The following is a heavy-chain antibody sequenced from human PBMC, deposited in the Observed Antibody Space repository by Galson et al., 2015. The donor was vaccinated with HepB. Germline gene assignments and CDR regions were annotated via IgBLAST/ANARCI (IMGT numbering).Heavy chain of an antibody. CDR2: ISYDGSNK. CDR1: GFTFSSYA. Sequence: SLRLSCAASGFTFSSYAMHWVRQAPGKGLEWVAVISYDGSNKYYADSVKGRFTISRDNSKNTLYLQMYSLRAEDTAVYYCARAAVRYGSGSRWYFDLWGRGTLVTVSS. J-gene: IGHJ2*01. D-gene: IGHD3-10*01. CDR3: ARAAVRYGSGSRWYFDL. V-gene: IGHV3-30*04.